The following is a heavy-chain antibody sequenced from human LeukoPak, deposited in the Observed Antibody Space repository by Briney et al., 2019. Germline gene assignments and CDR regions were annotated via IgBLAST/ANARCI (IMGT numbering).Heavy chain of an antibody. D-gene: IGHD4-17*01. CDR2: ISSSGDST. V-gene: IGHV3-64D*06. CDR1: GFTFTNYD. CDR3: VKVGATVTLRDAFDI. Sequence: GGSLRLSCSASGFTFTNYDMYWVRQAPGKGLEYVSAISSSGDSTYYADSVRDRFTISRDNSKNTMFLQMSSLRTKDTAVYYCVKVGATVTLRDAFDIWGQGTMVTVSS. J-gene: IGHJ3*02.